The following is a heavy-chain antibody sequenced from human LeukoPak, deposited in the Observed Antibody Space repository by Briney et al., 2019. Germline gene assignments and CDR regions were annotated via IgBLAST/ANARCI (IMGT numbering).Heavy chain of an antibody. Sequence: ASVKVSCKASGYTFTSYYMHWVRQAPGQGLEWMGIINPSGGSTSYAQKFQGRVTMTRDTSTSTVYMELSSLRSEDTAVYYCAREKSAIRSITMVRGVIGGMDVWGQGTTVTVSS. CDR3: AREKSAIRSITMVRGVIGGMDV. D-gene: IGHD3-10*01. CDR2: INPSGGST. V-gene: IGHV1-46*01. CDR1: GYTFTSYY. J-gene: IGHJ6*02.